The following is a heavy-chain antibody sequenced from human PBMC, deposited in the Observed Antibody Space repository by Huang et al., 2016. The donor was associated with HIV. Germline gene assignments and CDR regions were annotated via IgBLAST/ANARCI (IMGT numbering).Heavy chain of an antibody. CDR3: AKVAAGQPFHFYYYMDA. Sequence: QVNLVQSGAEVRKPGSSVEVSCKASGGTFKKYAISWVRQAPGQGLEWMGASMPLYGSAEYAEKVQDRVTLTADGSTNTAYLELDRLTSEDTAVYYCAKVAAGQPFHFYYYMDAWGDGTTVIVSS. CDR2: SMPLYGSA. D-gene: IGHD3-3*02. J-gene: IGHJ6*03. CDR1: GGTFKKYA. V-gene: IGHV1-69*13.